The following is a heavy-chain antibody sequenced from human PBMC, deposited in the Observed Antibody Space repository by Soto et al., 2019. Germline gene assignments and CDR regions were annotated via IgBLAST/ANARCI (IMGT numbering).Heavy chain of an antibody. CDR1: GGSVSSGSYY. CDR2: IYYSGST. D-gene: IGHD1-7*01. V-gene: IGHV4-61*01. CDR3: ARDRRLELRGDYYGMDV. J-gene: IGHJ6*02. Sequence: SETLSLTCTVSGGSVSSGSYYWSWIRQPPGKGLEWIGYIYYSGSTNYNPSLKSRVTISVDTSRNQFSLKLSSVTAADTAVYYCARDRRLELRGDYYGMDVWGQGTTVTVSS.